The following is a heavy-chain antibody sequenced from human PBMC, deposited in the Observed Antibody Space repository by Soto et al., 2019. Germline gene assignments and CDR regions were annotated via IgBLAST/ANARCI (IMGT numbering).Heavy chain of an antibody. CDR3: AKLGDAVSGFFDF. V-gene: IGHV3-30*18. Sequence: GGSLRLSCAASGFTFRSYAIHWVRQAPGKGLEWVADVSFDGSHKTYAVPVRGRFTLSRDNSKKTVYLQMNSLRAEDTAVYYCAKLGDAVSGFFDFWGQGTQVTVSS. CDR2: VSFDGSHK. CDR1: GFTFRSYA. D-gene: IGHD3-3*01. J-gene: IGHJ5*01.